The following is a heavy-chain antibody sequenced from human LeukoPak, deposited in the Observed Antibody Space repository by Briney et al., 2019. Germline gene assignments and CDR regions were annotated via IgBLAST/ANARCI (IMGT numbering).Heavy chain of an antibody. CDR1: GGSFSGYY. Sequence: PSETLSLTCAVSGGSFSGYYWYWIRQPPGKGLEWIGEINHGESTNYNPSLKSRATLSVDTSKNQFSLKLTSVTAADSAVYYCARGRTYYYDTSGYYPSIYYGMDVWAKGPRSSFP. D-gene: IGHD3-22*01. CDR2: INHGEST. J-gene: IGHJ6*02. V-gene: IGHV4-34*01. CDR3: ARGRTYYYDTSGYYPSIYYGMDV.